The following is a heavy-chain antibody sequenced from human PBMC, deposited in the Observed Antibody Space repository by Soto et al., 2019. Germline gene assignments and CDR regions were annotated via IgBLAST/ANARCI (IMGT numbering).Heavy chain of an antibody. D-gene: IGHD6-19*01. J-gene: IGHJ4*02. CDR1: GGSISSSSYY. V-gene: IGHV4-39*01. CDR3: ARQGAFYCSGWYAY. CDR2: IYYSGST. Sequence: SETLSLTCTVSGGSISSSSYYWGWIRQPPGKGLEWIGSIYYSGSTYYNPSLKSRVTISVDTSKNQFSLKLSSVTAADTAVYYCARQGAFYCSGWYAYWGQGTLVTVSS.